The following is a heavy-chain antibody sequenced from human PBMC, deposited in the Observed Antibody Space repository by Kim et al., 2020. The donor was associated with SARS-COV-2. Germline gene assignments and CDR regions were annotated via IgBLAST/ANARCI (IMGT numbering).Heavy chain of an antibody. V-gene: IGHV1-8*01. D-gene: IGHD6-13*01. Sequence: YEKKFQGRVTMTRSPSISTAYMELSSLRSEETAVYYCARGLSSSWYGNDYWGQGTLVTVSS. J-gene: IGHJ4*02. CDR3: ARGLSSSWYGNDY.